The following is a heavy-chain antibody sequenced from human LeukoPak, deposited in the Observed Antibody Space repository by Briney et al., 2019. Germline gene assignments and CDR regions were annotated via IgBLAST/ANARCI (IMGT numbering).Heavy chain of an antibody. CDR2: IYYSGST. CDR3: GRRSRSTWNYRRGDY. V-gene: IGHV4-39*01. D-gene: IGHD1-7*01. J-gene: IGHJ4*02. CDR1: GGSISSDSYY. Sequence: SATLSLTCTVSGGSISSDSYYWGWIRQPPGQGLQWIGCIYYSGSTYYKPSLKSRVTISVDTSKNQFSLKLTSVTAADTAVYYCGRRSRSTWNYRRGDYWGQGTLVTVSS.